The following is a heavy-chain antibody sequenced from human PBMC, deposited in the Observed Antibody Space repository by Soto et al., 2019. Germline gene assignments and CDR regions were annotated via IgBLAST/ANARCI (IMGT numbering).Heavy chain of an antibody. D-gene: IGHD1-26*01. Sequence: QVQLVESGGGVVQPGRSLRLSCAASGFTFSSYGMHWVRQAPGKGLEWVAVISYDGSNKYYADSVKGRFTISRDNSKNTLSLQMNSLRAEDTAVYYCAKDGFSGSYFPFDYWGQGTLVTVSS. CDR2: ISYDGSNK. CDR3: AKDGFSGSYFPFDY. V-gene: IGHV3-30*18. J-gene: IGHJ4*02. CDR1: GFTFSSYG.